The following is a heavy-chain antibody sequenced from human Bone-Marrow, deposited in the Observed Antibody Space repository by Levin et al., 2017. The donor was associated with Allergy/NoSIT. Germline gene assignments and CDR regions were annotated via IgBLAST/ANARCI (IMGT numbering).Heavy chain of an antibody. D-gene: IGHD2-15*01. J-gene: IGHJ6*02. Sequence: GESLKISCKASGYTFTNYGISWVRQAPGQGLEWMGWVSAYDGHTKHSPRFQGRVTMTTDTSANTAYMELRSLRSDDTAVYFCARDQELYCIAGNCLDYYGMDVWGRGTTVVVS. CDR1: GYTFTNYG. CDR3: ARDQELYCIAGNCLDYYGMDV. V-gene: IGHV1-18*01. CDR2: VSAYDGHT.